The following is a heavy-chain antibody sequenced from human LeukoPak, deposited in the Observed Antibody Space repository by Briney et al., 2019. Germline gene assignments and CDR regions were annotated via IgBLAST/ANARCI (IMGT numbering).Heavy chain of an antibody. Sequence: PGGSLRLSCAASGFTFSNYGMHWVRQAPGKGLEWVAFIRYDGINKDYADSVKGRFTISRDNSKNTLYLQMNSPRADDTAVYYCARSARLMKGVVEVTALDDWGQGTLVTVSS. CDR2: IRYDGINK. CDR3: ARSARLMKGVVEVTALDD. V-gene: IGHV3-30*02. CDR1: GFTFSNYG. J-gene: IGHJ4*02. D-gene: IGHD3-3*01.